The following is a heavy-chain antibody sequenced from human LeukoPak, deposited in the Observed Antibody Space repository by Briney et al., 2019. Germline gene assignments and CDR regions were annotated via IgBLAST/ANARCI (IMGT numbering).Heavy chain of an antibody. J-gene: IGHJ4*02. V-gene: IGHV4-39*07. CDR2: IYYSGST. Sequence: SETLSLTCTVSGGSISSSSYYWGWIRQPPGKGLEWIGSIYYSGSTYYNPSLKSRVTISVDTSKNQFSLKLSSVTAADTAVYYCARRALTVTTPNFDYWGQGTLVTVSS. D-gene: IGHD4-11*01. CDR1: GGSISSSSYY. CDR3: ARRALTVTTPNFDY.